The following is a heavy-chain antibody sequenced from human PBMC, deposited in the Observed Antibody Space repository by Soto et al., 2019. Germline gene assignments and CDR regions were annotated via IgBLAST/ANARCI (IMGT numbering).Heavy chain of an antibody. Sequence: QITLKESGPTVVKPTQPLTLTCTFSGFSLNNDGVGVGWIRQPPGKAPEWLALIYWDDDTRYSPSLRSRLTITKDSSKNQTSLTMTNMDPVDTATYFCAHSSLHYKKWFDPWGQGTLVTVSS. J-gene: IGHJ5*02. D-gene: IGHD1-20*01. CDR1: GFSLNNDGVG. CDR2: IYWDDDT. V-gene: IGHV2-5*02. CDR3: AHSSLHYKKWFDP.